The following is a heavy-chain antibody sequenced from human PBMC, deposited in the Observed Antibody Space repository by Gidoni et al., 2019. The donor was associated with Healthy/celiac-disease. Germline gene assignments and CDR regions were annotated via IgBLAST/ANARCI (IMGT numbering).Heavy chain of an antibody. J-gene: IGHJ3*02. Sequence: EVQLVESGGGLVKPGGSLRLSCAASGFTFSNAWMSWVRQVPGKGLEWVGRIKSKTDGGTTDYAAPVKGRFTISRDDSKNTLYLQMNSLKTEDTAVYYCTTDIVVVPAAKDAFDIWGQGTMVTVSS. CDR1: GFTFSNAW. CDR2: IKSKTDGGTT. V-gene: IGHV3-15*01. D-gene: IGHD2-2*01. CDR3: TTDIVVVPAAKDAFDI.